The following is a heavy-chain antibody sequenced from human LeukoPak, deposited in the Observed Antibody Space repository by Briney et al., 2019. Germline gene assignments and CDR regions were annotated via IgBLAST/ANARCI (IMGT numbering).Heavy chain of an antibody. Sequence: WETLSLTCAVYGGSFSGYYWSWIRQPTGKGLEWIGEINHSGSTNYNPSLKSRVTISVDTSKNQFSLKLSSVTAADTAVYYCARGTPWIVDYWGQGTLVTVSS. V-gene: IGHV4-34*01. D-gene: IGHD5-12*01. CDR2: INHSGST. CDR1: GGSFSGYY. J-gene: IGHJ4*02. CDR3: ARGTPWIVDY.